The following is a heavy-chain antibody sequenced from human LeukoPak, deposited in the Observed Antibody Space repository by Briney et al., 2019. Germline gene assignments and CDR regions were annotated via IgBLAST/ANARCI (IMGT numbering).Heavy chain of an antibody. D-gene: IGHD3-22*01. CDR3: AKGYDSSGYNLDY. CDR1: GFTFSTYW. J-gene: IGHJ4*02. Sequence: GGSLRLSCVVSGFTFSTYWMSWVRQAPGKGLEWVSAISGSGGSTYYADSVKGRFTISRDNSKNTLYLQMNSLRAEDTAVYYCAKGYDSSGYNLDYWGQGTLVTVSS. V-gene: IGHV3-23*01. CDR2: ISGSGGST.